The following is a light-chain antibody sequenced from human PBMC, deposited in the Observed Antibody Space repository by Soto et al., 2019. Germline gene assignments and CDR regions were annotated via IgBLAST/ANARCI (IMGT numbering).Light chain of an antibody. V-gene: IGKV1-17*01. CDR1: QGIRND. CDR2: AAS. Sequence: DIQMTQFPSSLSASVGDRVTITCRASQGIRNDLAWYQQKPGKAPARLIYAASSLQSGVPSRFSGRGPGTDFTPSISSLSPEDFATFYCLEHSTSPWTFGQGTKLEIK. J-gene: IGKJ1*01. CDR3: LEHSTSPWT.